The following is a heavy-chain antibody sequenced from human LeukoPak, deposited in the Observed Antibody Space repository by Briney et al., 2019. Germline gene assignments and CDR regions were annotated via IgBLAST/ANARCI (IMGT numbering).Heavy chain of an antibody. J-gene: IGHJ4*02. Sequence: SETLSLTCAVSGYSISSGYYWGWIRQPPGKGLEWIGYIYYSGSTNYNPSLKSRVTISVDTSKNQFSLKLSSVTAADTAVYYCARERYCSSTSCPFDYWGQGTLVTVSS. D-gene: IGHD2-2*01. CDR1: GYSISSGYY. CDR2: IYYSGST. V-gene: IGHV4-61*01. CDR3: ARERYCSSTSCPFDY.